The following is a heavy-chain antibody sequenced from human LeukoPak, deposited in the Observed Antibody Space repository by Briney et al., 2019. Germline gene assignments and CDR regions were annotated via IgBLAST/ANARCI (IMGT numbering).Heavy chain of an antibody. Sequence: GGSLRLSCGASGFTFSSYGMHWVRRAPGKGLDWVAAISKDGRNKYYADSVKGRLTISRDNSRNTLSLEMNSLRSEDTAIYYCARTGTREGINDGVDYWGQGTLVTVSS. CDR3: ARTGTREGINDGVDY. J-gene: IGHJ4*02. V-gene: IGHV3-30*03. CDR1: GFTFSSYG. CDR2: ISKDGRNK. D-gene: IGHD5-24*01.